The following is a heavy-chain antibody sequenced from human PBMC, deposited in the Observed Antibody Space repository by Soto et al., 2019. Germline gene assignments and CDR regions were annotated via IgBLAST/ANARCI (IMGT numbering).Heavy chain of an antibody. CDR2: ISWNSGSI. CDR1: GFTFDDYA. CDR3: AKEHSHDYGDPYYFDY. D-gene: IGHD4-17*01. V-gene: IGHV3-9*01. Sequence: EVQLVESGGGLVQPGRSLRLSCAASGFTFDDYAMHWVRQAPGKGLEWVSGISWNSGSIGYADSVKGRFTISRDNAKNSLYLQMNSLRAEDTALYYCAKEHSHDYGDPYYFDYWGQGTLVTVSS. J-gene: IGHJ4*02.